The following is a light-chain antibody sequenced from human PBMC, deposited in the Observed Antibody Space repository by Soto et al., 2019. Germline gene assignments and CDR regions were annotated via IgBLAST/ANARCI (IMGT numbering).Light chain of an antibody. Sequence: EVVLTQSPVTLSLSPGERATLSCRASQSFRGLLAWYQQKPGQAPRLLIYGASNRATGIPDRFSGSGSGTDFTLTISRLEPEDFAVYYCQQYGRSSLTFGGGTKVDIK. CDR1: QSFRGL. J-gene: IGKJ4*01. CDR3: QQYGRSSLT. CDR2: GAS. V-gene: IGKV3-20*01.